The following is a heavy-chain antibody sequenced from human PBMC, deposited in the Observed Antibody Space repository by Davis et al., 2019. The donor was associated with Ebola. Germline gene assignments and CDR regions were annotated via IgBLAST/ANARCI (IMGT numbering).Heavy chain of an antibody. CDR2: INPSGGST. CDR1: GYTFTSCY. D-gene: IGHD4-17*01. Sequence: ASVKVSCKASGYTFTSCYMHWVRQAPGQGLEWMGIINPSGGSTSYAQKFQGRVTMTRYTSTSTVYMELSSLRSEDTAVYYCARDSSNYGDYVVLDYWGQGTLVTVSS. CDR3: ARDSSNYGDYVVLDY. J-gene: IGHJ4*02. V-gene: IGHV1-46*01.